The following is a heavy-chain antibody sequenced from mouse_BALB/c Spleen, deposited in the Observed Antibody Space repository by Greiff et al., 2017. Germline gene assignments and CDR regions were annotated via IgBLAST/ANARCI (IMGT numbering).Heavy chain of an antibody. J-gene: IGHJ4*01. V-gene: IGHV5-17*02. D-gene: IGHD2-3*01. CDR3: ARWGGYYPYAMDY. Sequence: EVMLVESGGGLVQPGGSRKLSCAASGFTFSSFGMHWVRQAPEKGLEWVAYISSGSSTIYYADTVKGRFTISRDNPKNTLFLQMTSLRSEDTAMYYCARWGGYYPYAMDYWGQGTSVTVSS. CDR2: ISSGSSTI. CDR1: GFTFSSFG.